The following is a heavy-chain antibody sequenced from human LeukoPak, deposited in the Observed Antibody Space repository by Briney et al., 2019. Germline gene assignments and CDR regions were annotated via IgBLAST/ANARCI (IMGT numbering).Heavy chain of an antibody. CDR3: ARTPSGIVVVVANYYFDY. D-gene: IGHD2-15*01. CDR1: GFTFSSYS. V-gene: IGHV3-21*01. J-gene: IGHJ4*02. Sequence: GGSLRLSCAASGFTFSSYSMNWVRQAPGKGLEWVSSISSSSSYIYYADSVKGRFTISRDNAKNSLYLQMNSLRAEDTAVYYCARTPSGIVVVVANYYFDYWGQGTLVTVSS. CDR2: ISSSSSYI.